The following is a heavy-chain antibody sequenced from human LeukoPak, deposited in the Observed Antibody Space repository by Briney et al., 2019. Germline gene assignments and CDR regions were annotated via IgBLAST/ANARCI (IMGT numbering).Heavy chain of an antibody. Sequence: GASVKVSCKASGYTFSSYGISWVRQAPGQGLEWMGWISAYNGNTNYAQKLQGRVTMATDTSTNTAYMELRGLRSGDTAMYYCARDHAYYDSSGDYWGQGTLVTVSS. D-gene: IGHD3-22*01. CDR3: ARDHAYYDSSGDY. CDR2: ISAYNGNT. J-gene: IGHJ4*02. CDR1: GYTFSSYG. V-gene: IGHV1-18*01.